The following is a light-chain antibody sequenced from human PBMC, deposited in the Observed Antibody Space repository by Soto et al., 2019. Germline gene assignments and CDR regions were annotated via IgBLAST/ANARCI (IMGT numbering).Light chain of an antibody. CDR2: DTS. Sequence: EVVMWQSPASLSASPGEGATLSCRASQGIADTLAWYQHKPGQTPRLLIYDTSTRATGVPTRFSGSRSGAEFSLTINSLQSEDFAVYYCQPYTNWPRTFGGGTKVDIK. V-gene: IGKV3-15*01. CDR1: QGIADT. J-gene: IGKJ4*02. CDR3: QPYTNWPRT.